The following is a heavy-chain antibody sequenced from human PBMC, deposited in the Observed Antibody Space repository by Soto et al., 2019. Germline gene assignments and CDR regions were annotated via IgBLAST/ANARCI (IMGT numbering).Heavy chain of an antibody. Sequence: EVQLEESGGDLVQPGGSLRLSCAASGFTFSTYWMHWVRQAPGKGLVWVSRINSDGSITTYADSVKGRFTISRDNSKNTRDLQMNSLSAEETAVYYCARGATGSYSWRESWGQGTLVTVSS. CDR2: INSDGSIT. J-gene: IGHJ5*02. CDR3: ARGATGSYSWRES. V-gene: IGHV3-74*03. CDR1: GFTFSTYW. D-gene: IGHD1-26*01.